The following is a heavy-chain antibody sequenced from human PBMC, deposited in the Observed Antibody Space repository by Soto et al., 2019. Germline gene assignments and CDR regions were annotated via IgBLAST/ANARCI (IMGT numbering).Heavy chain of an antibody. J-gene: IGHJ5*02. D-gene: IGHD6-13*01. CDR2: ISGSGGST. V-gene: IGHV3-23*01. CDR1: GFTFSSYA. Sequence: GSLRLSCAASGFTFSSYAMSWVRQAPGKGLEWVSAISGSGGSTYYADSVKGRFTISRDNSKNTLYLQMNSLRAEDTAVYYCAKEFEQQLVPYNWFDPWGQGTLVTVSS. CDR3: AKEFEQQLVPYNWFDP.